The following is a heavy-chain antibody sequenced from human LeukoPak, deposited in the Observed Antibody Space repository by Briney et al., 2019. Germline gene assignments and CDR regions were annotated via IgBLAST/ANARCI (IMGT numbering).Heavy chain of an antibody. CDR2: INHSGST. J-gene: IGHJ4*02. CDR1: GGSFSGYY. Sequence: NPSETLSLTCAVYGGSFSGYYWSWIRQPPGKGLEWIGEINHSGSTNYNPSLKSRVTISVDTSKNQFSLKLSSVTAADTAVYYCARRLLWFGEFFDYWGQGTLVTVSS. V-gene: IGHV4-34*01. D-gene: IGHD3-10*01. CDR3: ARRLLWFGEFFDY.